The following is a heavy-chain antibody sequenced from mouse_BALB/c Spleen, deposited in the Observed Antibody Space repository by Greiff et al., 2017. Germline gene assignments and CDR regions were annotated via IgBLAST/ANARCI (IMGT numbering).Heavy chain of an antibody. CDR1: GYSITSDYA. J-gene: IGHJ2*01. V-gene: IGHV3-2*02. Sequence: EVKLQESGPGLVKPSQSLSLTCTVTGYSITSDYAWNWIRQFPGNKLEWMGYISYSGSTSYNPSLKSRISITRDTSKNQFFLQLNSVTTEDTATYYCARERGSSPMDYWGQGTTLTVSS. CDR2: ISYSGST. D-gene: IGHD1-1*01. CDR3: ARERGSSPMDY.